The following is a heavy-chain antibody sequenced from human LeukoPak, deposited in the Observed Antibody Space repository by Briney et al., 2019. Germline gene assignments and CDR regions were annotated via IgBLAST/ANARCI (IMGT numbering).Heavy chain of an antibody. J-gene: IGHJ4*02. CDR2: TSYDGSTE. D-gene: IGHD4-17*01. CDR1: GFTFSNHA. V-gene: IGHV3-30*18. Sequence: PGGSLRLSCAASGFTFSNHAMHWVRQAPGKGLEWVAVTSYDGSTEHYADSVKGRFTISRDNSKNTLYLQMNSLRAEDTAVYYCAKGDYSLDYWGQGTLVTVSS. CDR3: AKGDYSLDY.